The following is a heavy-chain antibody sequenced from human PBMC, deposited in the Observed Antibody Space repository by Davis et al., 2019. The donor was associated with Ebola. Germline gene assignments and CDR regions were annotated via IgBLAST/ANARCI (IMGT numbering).Heavy chain of an antibody. D-gene: IGHD2-2*01. Sequence: SETLSLTCTVSGGSISSYYWSWIRQPPGKGLEWIGYIYYRGSTFYNPSLKSRVSISVDTSNNQFSLKLSSVTAADTAVYYCARVVLPAAYFDCWGQGTLVTVSS. J-gene: IGHJ4*02. CDR2: IYYRGST. CDR1: GGSISSYY. CDR3: ARVVLPAAYFDC. V-gene: IGHV4-30-4*08.